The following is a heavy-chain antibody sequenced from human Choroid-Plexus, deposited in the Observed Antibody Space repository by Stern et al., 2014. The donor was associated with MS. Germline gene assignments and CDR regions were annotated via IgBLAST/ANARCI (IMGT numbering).Heavy chain of an antibody. J-gene: IGHJ5*02. CDR3: AKDRQYLTYFFDH. CDR1: GFTFGSCA. V-gene: IGHV3-30*18. D-gene: IGHD2/OR15-2a*01. Sequence: QVQLVESGGVVVQPGRPLRLSCVASGFTFGSCAMHWVRQAPGKGLEWVAGGSYDGSNKYYADSVKGRFTISRDNSQNTLYMQMSSLRPEDTAVYYCAKDRQYLTYFFDHWGQGSLVTVSS. CDR2: GSYDGSNK.